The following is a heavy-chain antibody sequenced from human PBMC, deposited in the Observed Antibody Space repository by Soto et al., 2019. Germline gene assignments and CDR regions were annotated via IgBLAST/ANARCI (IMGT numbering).Heavy chain of an antibody. D-gene: IGHD3-22*01. V-gene: IGHV4-4*08. CDR2: IYYSGST. Sequence: SETLSLTCTVSGGSISSYCWSWIRQPPGKGLEWIGSIYYSGSTYYNPSLKSRVTISVDTSKNQFSLKLSSVTAADTAVYYCVKEGYYYDSSGYYYGWFDPWGQGTLVTVSS. CDR3: VKEGYYYDSSGYYYGWFDP. CDR1: GGSISSYC. J-gene: IGHJ5*02.